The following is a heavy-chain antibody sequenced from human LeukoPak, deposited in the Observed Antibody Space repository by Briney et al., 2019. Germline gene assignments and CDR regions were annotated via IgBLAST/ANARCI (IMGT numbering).Heavy chain of an antibody. CDR2: ISTVSKYI. CDR1: GFTFSSYN. D-gene: IGHD5-24*01. Sequence: GGSLRLSCAASGFTFSSYNMNWVRQAPGMGLERVSSISTVSKYIYYVDSVKGRFTISRDNAKNLLYLQMNSLRAEDTAVYYCARVFDGYYYDYWGQGTLVTVSS. V-gene: IGHV3-21*01. J-gene: IGHJ4*02. CDR3: ARVFDGYYYDY.